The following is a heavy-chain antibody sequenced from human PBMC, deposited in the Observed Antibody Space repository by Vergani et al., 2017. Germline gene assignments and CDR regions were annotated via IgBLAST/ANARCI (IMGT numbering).Heavy chain of an antibody. Sequence: EVQLLESGGGLVQPGGSLRLSCAASGFTFSSYAMSWVRQAPGKALEWVSAISGSGGSTYYADSVKGRFTISRDNSKNTLYLQMNSLRAEDTAVYYCAKAPLYGSGSYYRNYYYYYMDVWGKGTTVTVSS. CDR2: ISGSGGST. CDR3: AKAPLYGSGSYYRNYYYYYMDV. CDR1: GFTFSSYA. D-gene: IGHD3-10*01. V-gene: IGHV3-23*01. J-gene: IGHJ6*03.